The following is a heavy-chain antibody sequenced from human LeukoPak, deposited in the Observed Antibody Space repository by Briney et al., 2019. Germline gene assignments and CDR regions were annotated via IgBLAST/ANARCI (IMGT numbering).Heavy chain of an antibody. CDR3: AKDLYNTMVRGVIIAY. V-gene: IGHV3-23*01. D-gene: IGHD3-10*01. CDR1: GFTSSSYA. Sequence: GGSLRLSCAASGFTSSSYAMSWVRQAPGKGLEWVSAISGSGGSTYYADSVKGRFTISRDNSKNTLYLQMNSLRAEDTAVYYCAKDLYNTMVRGVIIAYWGQGTLVTVSS. CDR2: ISGSGGST. J-gene: IGHJ4*02.